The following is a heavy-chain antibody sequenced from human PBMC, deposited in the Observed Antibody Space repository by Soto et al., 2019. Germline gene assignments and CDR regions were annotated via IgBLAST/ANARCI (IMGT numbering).Heavy chain of an antibody. CDR2: IYYGGST. D-gene: IGHD3-22*01. CDR1: GGSISSYY. CDR3: ARHLGDDSSGYYRNWFDP. J-gene: IGHJ5*02. V-gene: IGHV4-59*08. Sequence: QVQLQESGPGLVKPSETLSLTCTVSGGSISSYYWSWIRQPPGKGLEWIGYIYYGGSTNYNPSLKSRVTISVDTSKNQFSLKLSSVTAADTAVYYCARHLGDDSSGYYRNWFDPWGQGTLVTVSS.